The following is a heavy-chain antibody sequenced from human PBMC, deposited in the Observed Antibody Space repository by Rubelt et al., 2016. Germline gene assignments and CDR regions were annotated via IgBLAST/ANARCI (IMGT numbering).Heavy chain of an antibody. V-gene: IGHV1-69*04. J-gene: IGHJ4*02. Sequence: SYAQKFQGRVTITADKSTSTAYMELSSLRSEDTAVYYCARDSSSSIDYWGQGTLVTVSS. D-gene: IGHD6-6*01. CDR3: ARDSSSSIDY.